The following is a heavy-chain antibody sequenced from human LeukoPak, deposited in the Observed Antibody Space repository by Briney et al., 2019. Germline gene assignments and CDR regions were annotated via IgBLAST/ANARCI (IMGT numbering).Heavy chain of an antibody. CDR1: GGSISSGGYY. J-gene: IGHJ6*02. V-gene: IGHV4-31*03. CDR3: ARDGGYYDFWSGYYTGGYYYYYYGMDV. CDR2: IYYSGST. D-gene: IGHD3-3*01. Sequence: TSETLSLTCTVSGGSISSGGYYWSWIRQHPGKGLEWIGYIYYSGSTYYNPSLKSRVTISVDTSKNQFSLKLSSVTAADTAVYYCARDGGYYDFWSGYYTGGYYYYYYGMDVWGQGTTVTVSS.